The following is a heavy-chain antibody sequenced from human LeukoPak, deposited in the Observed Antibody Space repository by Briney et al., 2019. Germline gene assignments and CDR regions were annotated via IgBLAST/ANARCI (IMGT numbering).Heavy chain of an antibody. V-gene: IGHV3-23*01. Sequence: GGSLRLSCAASGFTFGTSAMSWVRQTPEKGLEWVSTITSGDGSPYYADSVKGRFTISRDNSNNMLYLQMNSLRAEDTAAYYCAKRGAYYVDYWGRGIPVTVSS. CDR1: GFTFGTSA. J-gene: IGHJ4*02. CDR2: ITSGDGSP. CDR3: AKRGAYYVDY. D-gene: IGHD3-16*01.